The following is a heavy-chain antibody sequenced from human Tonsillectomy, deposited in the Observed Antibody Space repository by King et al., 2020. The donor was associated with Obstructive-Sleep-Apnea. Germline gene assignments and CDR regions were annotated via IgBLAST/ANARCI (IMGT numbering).Heavy chain of an antibody. CDR3: ARDVSGGDCYSV. Sequence: QLQESGPGLVKPSETLSLTCTVSGGSISSSAYYWGWIRQSPGRGLEWIGSIYYGGSTHYNPSLKSRVTISVDTSKNQFSLKLSSVTAADTAVYYCARDVSGGDCYSVWGQGTLVTVSS. V-gene: IGHV4-39*07. J-gene: IGHJ4*02. CDR2: IYYGGST. D-gene: IGHD2-21*02. CDR1: GGSISSSAYY.